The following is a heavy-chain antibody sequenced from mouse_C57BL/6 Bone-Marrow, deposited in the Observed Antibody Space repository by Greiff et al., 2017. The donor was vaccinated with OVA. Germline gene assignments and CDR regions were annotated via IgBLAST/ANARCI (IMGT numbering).Heavy chain of an antibody. CDR3: AGSMAAWLAY. Sequence: EVQLQQSVAELVRPGASVKLSCTASGFNIKNTYMHWVKQRPEQGLEWIGRIDPANGNTKYAPKVQGKATITEATASNTAYLQLSSLTSVDSAISYYAGSMAAWLAYWGQGTLVTVSA. CDR1: GFNIKNTY. J-gene: IGHJ3*01. V-gene: IGHV14-3*01. CDR2: IDPANGNT.